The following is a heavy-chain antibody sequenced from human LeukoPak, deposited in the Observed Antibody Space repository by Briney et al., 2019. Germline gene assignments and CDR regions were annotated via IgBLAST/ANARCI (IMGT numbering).Heavy chain of an antibody. D-gene: IGHD5-18*01. CDR3: AKGVGYSYGVAFDI. CDR1: GFTFDDYA. Sequence: GGSLRLSCVASGFTFDDYAMHWVRQAPGKGLEWVSSITWNSGSIVYADSVKGRFTISRDNAKNSLYLQMNSLRADDTALYYCAKGVGYSYGVAFDIWGQGTMVTVSS. J-gene: IGHJ3*02. CDR2: ITWNSGSI. V-gene: IGHV3-9*01.